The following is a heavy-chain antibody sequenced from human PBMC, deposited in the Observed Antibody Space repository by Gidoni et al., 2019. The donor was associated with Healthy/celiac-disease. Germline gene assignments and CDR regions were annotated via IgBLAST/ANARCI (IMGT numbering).Heavy chain of an antibody. V-gene: IGHV4-39*01. Sequence: QLQLQESGPGLVKPSETLSLTCTVSGGSISSSSYYWGWIRQPPGKGLEWIGSIYYSGSTYYNPSLKSRVTISVDTSKNQFSLKLSSVTAADTAVYYCESIYEYSSSWYPYYMDVWGKGTTVTVSS. J-gene: IGHJ6*03. CDR2: IYYSGST. CDR3: ESIYEYSSSWYPYYMDV. CDR1: GGSISSSSYY. D-gene: IGHD6-13*01.